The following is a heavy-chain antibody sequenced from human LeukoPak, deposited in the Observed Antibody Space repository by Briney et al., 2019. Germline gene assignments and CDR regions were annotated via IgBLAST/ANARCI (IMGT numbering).Heavy chain of an antibody. CDR2: ISYDGSNK. J-gene: IGHJ4*02. V-gene: IGHV3-30*18. Sequence: PGGSLRLSCAASGFTFSSYGMHWVRQAPGKGLEWVAVISYDGSNKYYADSVKGRFTISRDNSKNTLYLQMNSLRAEDTAVYYCAKDLRSPCSGGSCYGSSGYYLIYFDYWGQETLVTVSS. CDR3: AKDLRSPCSGGSCYGSSGYYLIYFDY. CDR1: GFTFSSYG. D-gene: IGHD2-15*01.